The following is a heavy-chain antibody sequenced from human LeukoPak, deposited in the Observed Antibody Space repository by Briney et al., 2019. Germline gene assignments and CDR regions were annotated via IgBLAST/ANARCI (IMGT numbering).Heavy chain of an antibody. CDR1: GGSISSSSYY. CDR2: IYYSGNT. Sequence: SETLSLTCTVSGGSISSSSYYWGWIRQPPGKGLEWIGSIYYSGNTNYNPSLKSRVTISMDKSKNQLSLKLNFVTAADTAVYYCARDRGGYTYSHDYWGQGTLVTVSS. V-gene: IGHV4-39*07. D-gene: IGHD5-18*01. J-gene: IGHJ4*02. CDR3: ARDRGGYTYSHDY.